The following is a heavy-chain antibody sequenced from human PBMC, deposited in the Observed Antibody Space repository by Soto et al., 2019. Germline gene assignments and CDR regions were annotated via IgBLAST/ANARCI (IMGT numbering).Heavy chain of an antibody. V-gene: IGHV3-7*01. D-gene: IGHD1-7*01. Sequence: EVQLVESGGGLVQPGGSLRLSCAASGFSFSSYWMNWVRQAPGKGLEWVANMKQDGSEKYYVDSVKGRFTISRDNAKNSLYLQMNSLRAEDTAVYYCARVDLNYEAYYYYGMDVWGQGTTVTVSS. CDR1: GFSFSSYW. J-gene: IGHJ6*02. CDR2: MKQDGSEK. CDR3: ARVDLNYEAYYYYGMDV.